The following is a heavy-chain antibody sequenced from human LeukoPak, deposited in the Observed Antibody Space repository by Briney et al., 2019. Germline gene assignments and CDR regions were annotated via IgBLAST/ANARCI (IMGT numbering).Heavy chain of an antibody. J-gene: IGHJ5*02. D-gene: IGHD6-19*01. Sequence: SQTLSLTCAVYGASLSGYYWRWVRQPPGKGMEWVREIKHSGRTNYNPSRKSRVSISVGTRKNHFSLKLRSSPAAGTAVTYCARTEGRSSGWYVLSGKTNWFDPWGQGTLVTVSS. CDR3: ARTEGRSSGWYVLSGKTNWFDP. V-gene: IGHV4-34*01. CDR2: IKHSGRT. CDR1: GASLSGYY.